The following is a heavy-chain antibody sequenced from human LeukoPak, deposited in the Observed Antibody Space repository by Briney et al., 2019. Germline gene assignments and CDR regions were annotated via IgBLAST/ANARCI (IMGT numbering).Heavy chain of an antibody. D-gene: IGHD3-3*01. J-gene: IGHJ6*02. V-gene: IGHV1-69*04. Sequence: SVKVSCKASGGTFSSYAISWVRQAPGQGLEWMGRIIPILGIANYAQKFQGRVTITADKSTSTAYMELSSLRSEDTAVYYCAKDGGGDLEWLPPMDVWGQGTTVTVSS. CDR2: IIPILGIA. CDR1: GGTFSSYA. CDR3: AKDGGGDLEWLPPMDV.